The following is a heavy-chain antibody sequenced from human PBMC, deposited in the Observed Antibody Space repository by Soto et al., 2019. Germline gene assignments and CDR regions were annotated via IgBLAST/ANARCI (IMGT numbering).Heavy chain of an antibody. CDR2: IRYDGRSA. J-gene: IGHJ4*02. Sequence: GGSLRLSCAASGFAFSTYWMHWVRQAPGKGLVWVSRIRYDGRSADYADFVEGRFITSRDNARNTLYLEMNSLRAEDTAVYYCARESEDLTSNFDYWGQGTLVTVSS. CDR3: ARESEDLTSNFDY. CDR1: GFAFSTYW. V-gene: IGHV3-74*01.